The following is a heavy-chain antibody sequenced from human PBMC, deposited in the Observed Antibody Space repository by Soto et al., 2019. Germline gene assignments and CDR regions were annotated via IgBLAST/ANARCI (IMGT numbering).Heavy chain of an antibody. D-gene: IGHD6-19*01. CDR2: ISSSSSYT. CDR1: GFTFCDWY. Sequence: PGGSLRLSCAASGFTFCDWYTSWIRQAPGKGLEWISYISSSSSYTNYADSVKGRFTISRDNAKNSLYLQMNSLRAEDTAVYYCTSSVAVAGPDNWGQGTLVTVSS. V-gene: IGHV3-11*03. CDR3: TSSVAVAGPDN. J-gene: IGHJ4*02.